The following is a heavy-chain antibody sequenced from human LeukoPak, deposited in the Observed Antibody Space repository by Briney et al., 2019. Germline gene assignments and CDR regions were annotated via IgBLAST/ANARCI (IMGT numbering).Heavy chain of an antibody. CDR3: AREGTSWFDP. V-gene: IGHV4-34*01. J-gene: IGHJ5*02. D-gene: IGHD1-1*01. CDR1: GGSFSGYY. CDR2: INHSGST. Sequence: SLETLSLTCAVYGGSFSGYYWSWIRQPPGKGLEWIGEINHSGSTNYNPSLKSRVTISVDTSKNQFSLKLSSVTAADTAVYYCAREGTSWFDPWGQGTLVTVSS.